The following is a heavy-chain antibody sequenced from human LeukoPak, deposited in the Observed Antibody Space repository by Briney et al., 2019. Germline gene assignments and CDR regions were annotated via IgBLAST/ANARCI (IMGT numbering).Heavy chain of an antibody. CDR1: GFTVSRTY. V-gene: IGHV3-66*01. J-gene: IGHJ3*02. CDR3: ARDPSGTGTGFDI. Sequence: GGSLRLSCAALGFTVSRTYTRWVRQAPGKGLEWVSVIYEGGDIYYAGSVRGRFAISRDNSKNTVYLQMNGLRGEDTAVYYCARDPSGTGTGFDIWGQGTMVTVSS. D-gene: IGHD3/OR15-3a*01. CDR2: IYEGGDI.